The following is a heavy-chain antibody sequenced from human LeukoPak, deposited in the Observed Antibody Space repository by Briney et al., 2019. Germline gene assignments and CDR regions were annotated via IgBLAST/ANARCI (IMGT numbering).Heavy chain of an antibody. CDR1: GFTFSTYA. CDR3: ARSYTRFDY. CDR2: IKQDGSEK. V-gene: IGHV3-7*01. J-gene: IGHJ4*02. D-gene: IGHD2-2*02. Sequence: GGSLRLSCGASGFTFSTYAMSWVCQAPGKGLEWVANIKQDGSEKYYVDSVKGRFTISRDNAKNSLYLQMNSLRAEDTAVYYCARSYTRFDYWGQGTLVTVSS.